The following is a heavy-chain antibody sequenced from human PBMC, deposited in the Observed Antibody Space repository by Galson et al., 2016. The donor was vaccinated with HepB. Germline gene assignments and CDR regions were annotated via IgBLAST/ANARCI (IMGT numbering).Heavy chain of an antibody. D-gene: IGHD6-19*01. V-gene: IGHV3-23*01. J-gene: IGHJ4*02. Sequence: KGLAWVSTMSGSGGTTYYADSVKGRFTISRDNSRNTVFLQMNSLTAEDTAVYYCAKAPSGWSYYFDYWGQGALVTVAS. CDR3: AKAPSGWSYYFDY. CDR2: MSGSGGTT.